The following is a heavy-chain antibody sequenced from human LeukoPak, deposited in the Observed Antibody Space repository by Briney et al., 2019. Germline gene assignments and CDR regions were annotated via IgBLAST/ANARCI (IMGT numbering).Heavy chain of an antibody. CDR1: GFTFSSYG. Sequence: GRSLRLSCEASGFTFSSYGMHWDRQAPGKGLEWVAVLSYDGSNKYYADSVKGRFTISRDNSKNTLYLQMNSLRAEDTAVYYCAKGARWFGEPYYFDYWGQGTLVSVSS. CDR2: LSYDGSNK. J-gene: IGHJ4*02. D-gene: IGHD3-10*01. CDR3: AKGARWFGEPYYFDY. V-gene: IGHV3-30*18.